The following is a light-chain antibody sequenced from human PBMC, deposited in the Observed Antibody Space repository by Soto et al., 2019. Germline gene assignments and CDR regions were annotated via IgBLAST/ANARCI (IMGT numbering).Light chain of an antibody. J-gene: IGKJ1*01. V-gene: IGKV1-13*02. CDR3: QQYNSYPWT. CDR2: KAS. Sequence: AIQLTQSPSSLSASVGDRVTITCRASQGVRSPLAWYQQKPGKAPKLLIYKASSLESGVPSRFSGSGSGTEFTLTISSLQPDDFATYYCQQYNSYPWTFGQGTKVEIK. CDR1: QGVRSP.